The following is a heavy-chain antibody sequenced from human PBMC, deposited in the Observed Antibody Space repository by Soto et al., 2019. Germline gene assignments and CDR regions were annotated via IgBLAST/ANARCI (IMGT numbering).Heavy chain of an antibody. Sequence: PGGSMRLSCAASGFTFSSYSMSWVRQAPGKGLEWVSAIGGSGGSTYYADSVKGRFTISRDNSKNTVYLQMNSLRAEDTAVYYCAKEYGDYSRDAFDVWGQGTTVTVSS. CDR1: GFTFSSYS. CDR2: IGGSGGST. D-gene: IGHD4-17*01. CDR3: AKEYGDYSRDAFDV. J-gene: IGHJ3*01. V-gene: IGHV3-23*01.